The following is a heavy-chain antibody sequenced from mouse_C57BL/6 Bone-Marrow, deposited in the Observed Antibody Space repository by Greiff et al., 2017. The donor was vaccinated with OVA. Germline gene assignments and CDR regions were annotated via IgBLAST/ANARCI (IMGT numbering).Heavy chain of an antibody. CDR3: ARYYGSSYYFDY. Sequence: QVHVKQSGAELARPGASVKMSCKASGYTFTSYTMHWVKQRPGQGLEWIGYINPSSGYTKYNQKFKDKATLTADKSSSTAYMQLSSLTSEDSAVYYCARYYGSSYYFDYWGQGTTLTVSS. V-gene: IGHV1-4*01. CDR2: INPSSGYT. CDR1: GYTFTSYT. D-gene: IGHD1-1*01. J-gene: IGHJ2*01.